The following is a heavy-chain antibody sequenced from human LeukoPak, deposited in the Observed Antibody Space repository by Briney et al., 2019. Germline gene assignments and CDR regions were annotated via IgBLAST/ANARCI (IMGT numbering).Heavy chain of an antibody. D-gene: IGHD3-10*01. V-gene: IGHV3-48*01. J-gene: IGHJ4*02. CDR2: ISSSSGTI. CDR1: GFTFSNYG. Sequence: GGSLRLSCAASGFTFSNYGMNWVRQAPGRGLEWVSYISSSSGTIYYADSVKGRFTISRDNAKNSLYLQMNSLRAEDTAVYYCARDGRGLGNYFDYWGQGTLVTVSS. CDR3: ARDGRGLGNYFDY.